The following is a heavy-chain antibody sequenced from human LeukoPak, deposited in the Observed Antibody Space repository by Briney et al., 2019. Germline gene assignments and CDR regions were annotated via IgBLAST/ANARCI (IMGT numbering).Heavy chain of an antibody. V-gene: IGHV4-4*07. CDR3: ARDGMVPIQYDAFDI. CDR1: GYSISSGYY. D-gene: IGHD3-3*01. CDR2: IYTSGST. Sequence: SETLSLTCTVSGYSISSGYYWGWIRQPAGKGLEWIGRIYTSGSTNYNPSLKSRVTMSVDTSKKQFSLKLSSVTAADTAVYYCARDGMVPIQYDAFDIWGQGTMVTVSS. J-gene: IGHJ3*02.